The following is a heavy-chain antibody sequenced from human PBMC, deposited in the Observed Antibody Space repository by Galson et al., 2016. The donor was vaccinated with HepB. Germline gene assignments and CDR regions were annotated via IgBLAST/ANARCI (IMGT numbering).Heavy chain of an antibody. CDR2: IYWDDTK. D-gene: IGHD6-13*01. V-gene: IGHV2-5*02. CDR1: EFSLSTNGLG. Sequence: PALVKPTQTLTLTCSFSEFSLSTNGLGVGWIRQPPGKALEWLALIYWDDTKRYSPSLKNRLAITKDTSKNQVVLTMSNMDPVDTGTYYCARSRASISATGNWFGPWGQGSLVTVSS. J-gene: IGHJ5*01. CDR3: ARSRASISATGNWFGP.